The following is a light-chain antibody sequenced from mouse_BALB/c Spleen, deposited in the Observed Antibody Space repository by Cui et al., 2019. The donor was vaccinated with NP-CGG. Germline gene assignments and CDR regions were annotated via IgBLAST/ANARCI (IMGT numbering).Light chain of an antibody. CDR1: TGAVTTSNY. Sequence: QLFVTQNPELTTSPGGTVTLTCRSSTGAVTTSNYANWVQEKPDHLFTGLIGGTNNRAPGVPARFSGSLIGDKAALTITGAQTEDEAIYFCTLWYSNHWVFGGGTKLTVL. J-gene: IGLJ1*01. CDR3: TLWYSNHWV. V-gene: IGLV1*01. CDR2: GTN.